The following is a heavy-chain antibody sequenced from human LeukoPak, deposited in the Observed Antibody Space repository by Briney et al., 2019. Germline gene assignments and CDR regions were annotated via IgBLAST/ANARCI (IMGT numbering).Heavy chain of an antibody. CDR2: ISWNSGSI. CDR1: GFTFDDYA. CDR3: AKTDRYDFWSGYYFDY. Sequence: GRSLRLSCAASGFTFDDYAMHWVRQGPGKGLEWVSGISWNSGSIGHADSVKGRFTISRDNAKNSLYLQMNSLRAEDTALYYCAKTDRYDFWSGYYFDYWGQGTLVTVSS. J-gene: IGHJ4*02. V-gene: IGHV3-9*01. D-gene: IGHD3-3*01.